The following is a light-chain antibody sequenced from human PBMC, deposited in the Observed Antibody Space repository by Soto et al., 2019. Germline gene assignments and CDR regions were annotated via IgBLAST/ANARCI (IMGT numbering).Light chain of an antibody. Sequence: QSVLTQPPSVSAAPGQKVTISCSGSSSNIGNHYVSWYQQLPGTAPKLLIYDDNKRPSGIPDPFSGSKSGASATLGIAGLQTGDEADYYCGTWDSSLSLYVFGAGTKVTVL. CDR3: GTWDSSLSLYV. V-gene: IGLV1-51*01. CDR2: DDN. CDR1: SSNIGNHY. J-gene: IGLJ1*01.